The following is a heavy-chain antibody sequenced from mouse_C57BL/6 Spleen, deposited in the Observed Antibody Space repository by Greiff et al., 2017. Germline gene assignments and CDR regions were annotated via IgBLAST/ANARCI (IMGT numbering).Heavy chain of an antibody. CDR1: GFSFNTYA. D-gene: IGHD1-1*01. CDR2: IRSKSNNYAT. J-gene: IGHJ3*01. V-gene: IGHV10-1*01. CDR3: GSHYYGSSLGFAY. Sequence: DAGGGLVQPKGSLKLSCAASGFSFNTYAMNWVRQAPGKGLEWVARIRSKSNNYATYYADSVKDRFSISRDDSESMLYLQMNNLQAEDTAMYYCGSHYYGSSLGFAYWGQGTLVTVSA.